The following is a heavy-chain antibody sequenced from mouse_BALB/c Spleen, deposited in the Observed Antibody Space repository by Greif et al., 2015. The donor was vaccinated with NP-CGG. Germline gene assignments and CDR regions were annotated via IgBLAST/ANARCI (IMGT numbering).Heavy chain of an antibody. CDR2: INPYNGAT. CDR3: ARGGNYEAYAMDY. J-gene: IGHJ4*01. Sequence: EVKLMESGPELVKPGASVKISCKASGYSFTGYYMHWVKQSHVKSLEWIGRINPYNGATSYNQNFKDKASLTVDKSSSTAYMELHSLTSEDSAVYYCARGGNYEAYAMDYWGQGTSVTVSS. CDR1: GYSFTGYY. D-gene: IGHD2-1*01. V-gene: IGHV1-31*01.